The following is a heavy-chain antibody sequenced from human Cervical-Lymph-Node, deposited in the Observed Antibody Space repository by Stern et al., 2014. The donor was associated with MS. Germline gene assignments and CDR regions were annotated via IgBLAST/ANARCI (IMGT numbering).Heavy chain of an antibody. CDR2: IDCDGDK. CDR1: GFSLSTGGMC. Sequence: ESGPALVKPTQTLTLTCTFSGFSLSTGGMCVTWIRQPPGKALEWLGLIDCDGDKYYRTPLRTRLTISKDTFKNQVVLTMTNMDPVDTATYYCARIRGTARLIDYWGQGTLVTVSS. CDR3: ARIRGTARLIDY. D-gene: IGHD1/OR15-1a*01. V-gene: IGHV2-70*01. J-gene: IGHJ4*02.